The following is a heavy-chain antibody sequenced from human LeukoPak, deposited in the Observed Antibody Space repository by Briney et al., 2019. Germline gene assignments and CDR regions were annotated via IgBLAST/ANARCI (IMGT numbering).Heavy chain of an antibody. Sequence: QPGGSLRLSCAASGFTFSSYAMSWVRQAPGKGLEWVSGISGSGGSTYYADSVKGRFTISRDNSKNTLFLQMNSLRAEDTAVYYCAKDGADYYDSSGYYSHVPLDYWGQGTLVTVSS. CDR3: AKDGADYYDSSGYYSHVPLDY. CDR1: GFTFSSYA. V-gene: IGHV3-23*01. D-gene: IGHD3-22*01. J-gene: IGHJ4*02. CDR2: ISGSGGST.